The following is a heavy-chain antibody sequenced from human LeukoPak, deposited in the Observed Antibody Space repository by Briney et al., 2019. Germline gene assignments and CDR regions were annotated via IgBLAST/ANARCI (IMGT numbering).Heavy chain of an antibody. CDR2: ISSSSSYI. J-gene: IGHJ4*02. CDR1: GFTFSSYS. CDR3: AREDSSSWKLDY. Sequence: GGSLRLSCAASGFTFSSYSMNWVRQAPGKGLEWVSSISSSSSYIYYADSVRGRFTISRDNAQNSLYLQMNSLRDEDTAVYYCAREDSSSWKLDYWGQGTLVTVSS. V-gene: IGHV3-21*01. D-gene: IGHD6-13*01.